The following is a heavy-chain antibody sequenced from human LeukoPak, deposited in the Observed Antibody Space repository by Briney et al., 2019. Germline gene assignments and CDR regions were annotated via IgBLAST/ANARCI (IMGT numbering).Heavy chain of an antibody. CDR1: GYTFTSYD. CDR3: ARERSGYRPNYYYYYGMDV. CDR2: MNPNSGNT. D-gene: IGHD3-3*01. Sequence: GASVKVSCKASGYTFTSYDISWVRQATGQGLEWMGWMNPNSGNTGYAQKFQVRVTMTRNTSISTAYMELRSLRSEDTAVYYCARERSGYRPNYYYYYGMDVWGQGTTVTVSS. J-gene: IGHJ6*02. V-gene: IGHV1-8*01.